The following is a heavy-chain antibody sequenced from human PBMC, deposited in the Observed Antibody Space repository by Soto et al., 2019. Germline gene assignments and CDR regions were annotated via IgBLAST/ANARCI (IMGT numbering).Heavy chain of an antibody. D-gene: IGHD2-15*01. CDR1: GFTFSSYA. Sequence: PGGSLRFSCAASGFTFSSYAMHWVRQAPGKGLERVAVISYDGSNKYYADSVKGRFTISRDNSKNTLYLQMNSLRAEDTAVYFCARYCSGGSCYSSWGQGTLVTVSS. CDR3: ARYCSGGSCYSS. CDR2: ISYDGSNK. J-gene: IGHJ5*02. V-gene: IGHV3-30-3*01.